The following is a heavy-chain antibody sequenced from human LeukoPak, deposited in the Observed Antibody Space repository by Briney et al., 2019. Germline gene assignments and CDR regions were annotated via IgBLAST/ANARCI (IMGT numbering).Heavy chain of an antibody. CDR3: ARDRMDDYVWGSYFNDY. J-gene: IGHJ4*02. CDR1: GFTVSSNY. D-gene: IGHD3-16*01. Sequence: LTGGSLRLSCAASGFTVSSNYMSWVRQAPGKGLEWVSYISSSGSTIYYADSVKGRFTISRDNAKNSLYLQMNSLRAEDTAVYYCARDRMDDYVWGSYFNDYWGQGTLVTVSS. CDR2: ISSSGSTI. V-gene: IGHV3-48*03.